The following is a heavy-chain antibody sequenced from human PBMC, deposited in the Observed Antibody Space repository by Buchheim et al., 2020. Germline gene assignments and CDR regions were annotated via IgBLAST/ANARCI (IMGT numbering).Heavy chain of an antibody. CDR1: GFTFSSYA. CDR3: AKSARVVPAANWYFDL. Sequence: EVQLLESGGGLVQPGGSLRLSCAASGFTFSSYAMSWVRQAPGKGLEWVSAISGSVGSTSYADSVKGRFTISRAHSTNPLYLQMNSLRAEDTAVYYCAKSARVVPAANWYFDLWGRGTL. V-gene: IGHV3-23*01. J-gene: IGHJ2*01. D-gene: IGHD2-2*01. CDR2: ISGSVGST.